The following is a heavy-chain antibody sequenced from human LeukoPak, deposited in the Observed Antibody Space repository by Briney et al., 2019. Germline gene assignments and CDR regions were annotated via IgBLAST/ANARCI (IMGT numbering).Heavy chain of an antibody. V-gene: IGHV1-69*01. D-gene: IGHD1-7*01. CDR1: GGTFSSYA. CDR2: IIPIFGTA. Sequence: GSSVKVSCKASGGTFSSYAISWVRQAPGQGLEWMGGIIPIFGTANYAQKFQGRVTITADESTSTAYMELSSLGSEDTAVYYCARDLVPQTGTTAYYYYYMDVWGKGTTVTVSS. J-gene: IGHJ6*03. CDR3: ARDLVPQTGTTAYYYYYMDV.